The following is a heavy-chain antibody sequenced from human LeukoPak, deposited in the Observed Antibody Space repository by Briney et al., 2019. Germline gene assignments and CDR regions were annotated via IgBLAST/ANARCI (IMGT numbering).Heavy chain of an antibody. J-gene: IGHJ5*02. D-gene: IGHD2-2*02. CDR1: GGSFSGYY. V-gene: IGHV4-34*01. Sequence: SETLSLTCAVYGGSFSGYYWSWIRQPPGKGREWIGEINHSGSTNYNPSLKSRVTISVDTSKNQFSLKLSSVTAADTAVYYCARVNQRGYCSSTSCYTWFDPWGQGTLVTVSS. CDR2: INHSGST. CDR3: ARVNQRGYCSSTSCYTWFDP.